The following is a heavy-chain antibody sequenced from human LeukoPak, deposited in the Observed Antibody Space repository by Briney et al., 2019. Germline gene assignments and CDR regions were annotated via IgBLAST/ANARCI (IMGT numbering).Heavy chain of an antibody. J-gene: IGHJ4*02. CDR1: GGSFSGYY. D-gene: IGHD5-18*01. CDR2: INHSGST. V-gene: IGHV4-34*01. Sequence: SETLSLTCAVYGGSFSGYYWSWIRQPPGKGLEWIGEINHSGSTNYNPSLKSRVTISVDTSENQFSLKLTSVTAADTAVYYCARLGYTDGYYFDYWGQGTLVTVSS. CDR3: ARLGYTDGYYFDY.